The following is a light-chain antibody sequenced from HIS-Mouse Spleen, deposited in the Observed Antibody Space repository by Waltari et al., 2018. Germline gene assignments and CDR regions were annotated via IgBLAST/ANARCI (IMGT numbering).Light chain of an antibody. CDR2: KDS. Sequence: SYELTQPPSVSVSPGQTARITCSGDALPKHYAYWYQQKPGQAPVLVIYKDSERPSGIRGGFSGSSSGTTVTLTISVVQAEDEADYYWQSADSSGTCSVVFGGGTKLTVL. CDR3: QSADSSGTCSVV. CDR1: ALPKHY. J-gene: IGLJ2*01. V-gene: IGLV3-25*03.